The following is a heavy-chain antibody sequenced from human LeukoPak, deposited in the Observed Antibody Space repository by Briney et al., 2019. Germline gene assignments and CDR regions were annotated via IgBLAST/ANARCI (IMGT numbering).Heavy chain of an antibody. J-gene: IGHJ4*02. V-gene: IGHV4-59*08. D-gene: IGHD1-26*01. CDR1: GGSMTSHY. CDR3: ARQPYMLGAYYFDF. Sequence: SETQSLTCSVSGGSMTSHYWSWIRQPPGKGLEWIAYVFYSGDTNYNPSLKSRVTISVDTSKNQFSLKLDSVTAADTAVYFCARQPYMLGAYYFDFWGQGTLVTVSS. CDR2: VFYSGDT.